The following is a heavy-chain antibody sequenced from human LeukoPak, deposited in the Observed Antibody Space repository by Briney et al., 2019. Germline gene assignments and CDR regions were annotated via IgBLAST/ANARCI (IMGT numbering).Heavy chain of an antibody. D-gene: IGHD1-26*01. CDR2: MNPNSGDT. V-gene: IGHV1-8*02. CDR1: GYTFTSYG. J-gene: IGHJ5*01. CDR3: ARTGMGGNVWIDS. Sequence: ASVKVSCKASGYTFTSYGISWVRQATGQGLEWMGWMNPNSGDTGYAQKFQGRVTMTRDTSITTAYMELTSLTSDDTAIFYCARTGMGGNVWIDSWGQGTLVTVSS.